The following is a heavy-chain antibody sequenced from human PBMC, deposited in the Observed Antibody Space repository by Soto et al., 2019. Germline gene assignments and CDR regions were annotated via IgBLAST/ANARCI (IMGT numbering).Heavy chain of an antibody. D-gene: IGHD4-17*01. Sequence: SETLSLTCTVSGGSISSYYWSWIRQPPGKGLEWIGYIYYSGSTNYNPSLKSRVTISVDTSKNQFSLKLSSVTAADTAVYYCASALGAYGDYVGAEYFQHWGQGTLVTVSS. J-gene: IGHJ1*01. CDR1: GGSISSYY. CDR2: IYYSGST. CDR3: ASALGAYGDYVGAEYFQH. V-gene: IGHV4-59*01.